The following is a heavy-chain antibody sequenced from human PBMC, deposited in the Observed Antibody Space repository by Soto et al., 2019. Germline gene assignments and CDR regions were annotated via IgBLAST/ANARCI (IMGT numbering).Heavy chain of an antibody. J-gene: IGHJ6*02. V-gene: IGHV3-21*01. CDR2: ITTTSTYK. Sequence: EVQLVESGGGLVKPGGSLRLSCVASAFTFNNFPMHWVRQAPGKGLQWLASITTTSTYKYYADSVKGRFSISRDYAKNSLYLELTTLRSEDTAVYYCAREKWSSTSCNHGMDVWGLGTTVTVSS. CDR3: AREKWSSTSCNHGMDV. CDR1: AFTFNNFP. D-gene: IGHD2-2*01.